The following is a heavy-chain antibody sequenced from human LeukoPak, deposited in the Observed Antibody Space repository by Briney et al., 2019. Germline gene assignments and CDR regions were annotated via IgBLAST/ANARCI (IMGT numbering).Heavy chain of an antibody. Sequence: GGSLRLSCAASGFTFSSNGMHWVRQAPGKGLELVAFVRYDGGSIYYVDSVKGRFIISRDNSKDTLYLQMNSLRIEDTAVYHCVKDHSSGLLGWGQGTLVTVSS. CDR1: GFTFSSNG. CDR2: VRYDGGSI. CDR3: VKDHSSGLLG. D-gene: IGHD6-25*01. J-gene: IGHJ4*02. V-gene: IGHV3-30*02.